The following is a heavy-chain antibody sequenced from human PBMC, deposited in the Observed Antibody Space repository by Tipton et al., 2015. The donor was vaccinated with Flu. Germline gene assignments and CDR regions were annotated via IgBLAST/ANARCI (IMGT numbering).Heavy chain of an antibody. CDR2: IYYSGST. J-gene: IGHJ4*02. CDR1: GGSISSSSYY. D-gene: IGHD3-22*01. V-gene: IGHV4-39*01. Sequence: TPSLTCTVSGGSISSSSYYWGWIRQPPGKGLEWIGSIYYSGSTYYNPSLKSRVTISVDTSKNQFSLKLSSVTAADTAVYYCARGRGYYYDFDYWGQGTLVTVSS. CDR3: ARGRGYYYDFDY.